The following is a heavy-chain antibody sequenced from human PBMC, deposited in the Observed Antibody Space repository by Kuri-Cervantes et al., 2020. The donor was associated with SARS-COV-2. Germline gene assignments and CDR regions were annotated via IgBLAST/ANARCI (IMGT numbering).Heavy chain of an antibody. V-gene: IGHV3-33*06. Sequence: GESLKISCAASGFTFSSYGMHWVRQASGKGLEWVAVIWYDGSNKYYADSVKGRFTISRDNSKNTLYLQMNSLRAEDTAVYYCAKDGCSSTSCYMGYYFDYWGQGTLVTVS. CDR1: GFTFSSYG. CDR2: IWYDGSNK. J-gene: IGHJ4*02. CDR3: AKDGCSSTSCYMGYYFDY. D-gene: IGHD2-2*02.